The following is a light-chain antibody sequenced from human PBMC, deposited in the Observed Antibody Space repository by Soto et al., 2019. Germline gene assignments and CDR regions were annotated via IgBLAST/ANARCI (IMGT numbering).Light chain of an antibody. CDR1: ASTIGRNY. J-gene: IGLJ1*01. V-gene: IGLV1-47*01. Sequence: QSVLTQSPSASGTPGQRVTISCSGSASTIGRNYVYWYQQLPGTAPKLLIYRNSQRPPGVPDRFSGSKSGTSASLAISGLRSEDEADYYCAAWDDNLSGLYVFGSGTKVTVL. CDR3: AAWDDNLSGLYV. CDR2: RNS.